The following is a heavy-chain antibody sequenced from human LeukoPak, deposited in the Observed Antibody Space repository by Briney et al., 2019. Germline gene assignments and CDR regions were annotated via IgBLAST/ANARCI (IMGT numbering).Heavy chain of an antibody. CDR2: ISGSGTST. CDR3: ARRNVDRVASDGMDV. CDR1: GFSFSSYA. J-gene: IGHJ6*02. D-gene: IGHD5-12*01. V-gene: IGHV3-23*01. Sequence: GGSLRLSCAASGFSFSSYAMTWVRQAPGKGLEWVSGISGSGTSTFYAGSVNGRFSISRDNSKNTLYLQMNRLRAEDTAVYYCARRNVDRVASDGMDVWGQGTTVTVFS.